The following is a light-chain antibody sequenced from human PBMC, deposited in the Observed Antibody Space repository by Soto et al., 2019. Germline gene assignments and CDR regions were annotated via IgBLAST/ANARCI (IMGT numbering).Light chain of an antibody. CDR1: RSNIGSNT. J-gene: IGLJ2*01. V-gene: IGLV1-44*01. CDR3: AAWDDSLNGVI. Sequence: QSVLTQPPSASGTPGQRVTVSCSGSRSNIGSNTVNWYQHLPGTAPKLLMFNNDQRPSGVPDRISGSKSGTSASLAISGLQSEDEADYYCAAWDDSLNGVIFGGGTKLTVL. CDR2: NND.